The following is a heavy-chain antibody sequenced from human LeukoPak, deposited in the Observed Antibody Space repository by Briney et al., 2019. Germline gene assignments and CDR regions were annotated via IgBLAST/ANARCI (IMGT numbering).Heavy chain of an antibody. CDR1: GGSISSYY. D-gene: IGHD2-15*01. CDR3: ARLLCSGGSCYRRLFDY. CDR2: IYYSVTT. J-gene: IGHJ4*02. V-gene: IGHV4-59*08. Sequence: PSETLSLTCTVSGGSISSYYWSWIRQPPGKGLEWIGYIYYSVTTNYNPSLKRRVTISVDASKNQFSLKLSSLTAADTAVYYCARLLCSGGSCYRRLFDYWGQGTLVTVSS.